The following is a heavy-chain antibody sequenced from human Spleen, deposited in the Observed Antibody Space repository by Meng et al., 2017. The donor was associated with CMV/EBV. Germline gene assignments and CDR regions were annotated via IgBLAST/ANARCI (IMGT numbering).Heavy chain of an antibody. CDR2: ISGSGSTI. V-gene: IGHV3-48*03. J-gene: IGHJ2*01. CDR3: VREAHSSNWNDWYFDL. CDR1: GFTFSSYE. Sequence: GGPLRLSCAASGFTFSSYEMNWVRQAPGKGLEWVSYISGSGSTIYYADSVKGRFTISRENAKSSLYLQMNSLTAGDTAVYYCVREAHSSNWNDWYFDLWGRGTLVTVSS. D-gene: IGHD6-13*01.